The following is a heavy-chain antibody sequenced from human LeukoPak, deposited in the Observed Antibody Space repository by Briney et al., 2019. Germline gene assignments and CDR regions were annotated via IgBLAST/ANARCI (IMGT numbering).Heavy chain of an antibody. V-gene: IGHV4-38-2*01. CDR2: IYHSGST. Sequence: SGTLSPTCAVSGYSISSGYYWGWIRQPPGKGLEWIGRIYHSGSTYYNPSLKNRVTISVDTSKNQFSLKLSSVTAADTAVYYCARIPSDYYDFWSGYYDYYFDYWGQGTLVTVSS. CDR3: ARIPSDYYDFWSGYYDYYFDY. D-gene: IGHD3-3*01. J-gene: IGHJ4*02. CDR1: GYSISSGYY.